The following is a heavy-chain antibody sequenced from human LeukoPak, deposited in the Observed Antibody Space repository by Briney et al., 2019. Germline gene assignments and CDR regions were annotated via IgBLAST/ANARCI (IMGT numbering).Heavy chain of an antibody. D-gene: IGHD6-13*01. CDR2: IYYSGST. CDR3: ATRIAAAGTGDTFDY. CDR1: GGSISSYY. V-gene: IGHV4-59*01. Sequence: SETLSLTCTVPGGSISSYYWSWIRQPPGKGLEWIGYIYYSGSTNYNPSLKSRVTISVDTSKNQFSLKLSSVTAADTAVYYCATRIAAAGTGDTFDYWGQGTLVTVSS. J-gene: IGHJ4*02.